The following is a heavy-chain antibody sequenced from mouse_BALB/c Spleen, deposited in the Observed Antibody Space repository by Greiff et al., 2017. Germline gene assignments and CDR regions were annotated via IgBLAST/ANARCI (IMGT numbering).Heavy chain of an antibody. Sequence: EVKVVESGGGLVKPGGSLKLSCAASGFTFSDYYMYWVRQTPEKRLEWVATISDGGSYTYYPDSVKGRFTISRDNAKNNLYLQMSSLKSEDTAMYYCARPYGNYVAWFAYWGQGTLVTVSA. CDR1: GFTFSDYY. D-gene: IGHD2-10*02. V-gene: IGHV5-4*02. CDR2: ISDGGSYT. J-gene: IGHJ3*01. CDR3: ARPYGNYVAWFAY.